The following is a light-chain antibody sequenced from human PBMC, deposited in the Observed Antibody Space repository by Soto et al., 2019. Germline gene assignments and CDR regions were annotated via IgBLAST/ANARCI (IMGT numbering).Light chain of an antibody. CDR1: QSVSSY. CDR3: QQPTSWPLT. Sequence: DIVLTQSPATLSLSPGQSATLSCRASQSVSSYLAWYQHKPGQAPSLLLYHAFKRATGIPARFSGSGSGTVFTLTISSLEPEDFAVYYWQQPTSWPLTFGGGTKVEIK. CDR2: HAF. V-gene: IGKV3-11*01. J-gene: IGKJ4*01.